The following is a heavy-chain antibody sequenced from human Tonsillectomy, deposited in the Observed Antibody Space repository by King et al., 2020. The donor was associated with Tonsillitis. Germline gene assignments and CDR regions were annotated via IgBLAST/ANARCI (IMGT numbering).Heavy chain of an antibody. V-gene: IGHV5-51*01. Sequence: GWVRQMPGKGLEWRGIIYPGDSDTRYSPSLKGQVTISADKSIRTAYLQWNSLKASDTAMYYCARRGYGGDEFPFAIWGQGTIVTVPS. CDR3: ARRGYGGDEFPFAI. D-gene: IGHD2-21*02. CDR2: IYPGDSDT. J-gene: IGHJ3*02.